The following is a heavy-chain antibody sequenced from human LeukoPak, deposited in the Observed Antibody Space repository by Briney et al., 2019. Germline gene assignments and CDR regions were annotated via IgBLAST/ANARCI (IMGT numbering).Heavy chain of an antibody. CDR1: GFTFSSSA. J-gene: IGHJ4*02. CDR3: AAMTSVTTGDY. CDR2: ISGSGSGGST. Sequence: GGSLRLSCAASGFTFSSSAMSWVRQAPGKGLEWVSSISGSGSGGSTYYADSVKGRFTISRDNSKNTLYLQMSSLRAEDTAVYYCAAMTSVTTGDYWGQGTLVTVSS. V-gene: IGHV3-23*01. D-gene: IGHD4-11*01.